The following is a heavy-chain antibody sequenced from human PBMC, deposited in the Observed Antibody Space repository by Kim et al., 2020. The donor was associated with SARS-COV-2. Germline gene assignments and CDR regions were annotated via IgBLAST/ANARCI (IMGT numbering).Heavy chain of an antibody. Sequence: GGSLRLSCAASGFTFSHSAMSWVRQAPGKGLEWVSVIYAGDSSTNYAESVKGRFTISRDNFRDTLYLQMNSLGVADTAVYYCAKGGLRYSDYWGQGTQVT. D-gene: IGHD3-9*01. V-gene: IGHV3-23*03. CDR2: IYAGDSST. CDR3: AKGGLRYSDY. CDR1: GFTFSHSA. J-gene: IGHJ4*02.